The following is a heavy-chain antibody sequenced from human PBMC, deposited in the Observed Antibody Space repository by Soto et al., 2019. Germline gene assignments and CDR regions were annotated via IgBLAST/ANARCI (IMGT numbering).Heavy chain of an antibody. J-gene: IGHJ4*02. V-gene: IGHV1-69*13. CDR2: IIPIFGTA. CDR3: ARMTWAVAGTFYFDY. CDR1: GGTFSSYA. D-gene: IGHD6-19*01. Sequence: ASVKVSCKSSGGTFSSYAISWVRQAPGQGLEWMGGIIPIFGTANYAQKFQGRVTINADESTSTAYIEVSSLRSEDTAVYYCARMTWAVAGTFYFDYWGQGTLVTVSS.